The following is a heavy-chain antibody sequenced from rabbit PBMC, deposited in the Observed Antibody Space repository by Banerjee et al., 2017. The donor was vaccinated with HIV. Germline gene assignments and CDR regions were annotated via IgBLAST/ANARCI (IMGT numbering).Heavy chain of an antibody. CDR2: IYTGSSTNT. CDR3: ARGGSVYYFNL. V-gene: IGHV1S45*01. D-gene: IGHD4-2*01. CDR1: GLPFSSDYW. J-gene: IGHJ4*01. Sequence: QQQLEESGGGLVKPGGTLTLTCTASGLPFSSDYWICWVRQAPGKGLEWIACIYTGSSTNTTYASWAKGRFTISKTSSTTVTLQMTSLTAADTATYFCARGGSVYYFNLWGQGTLVTVS.